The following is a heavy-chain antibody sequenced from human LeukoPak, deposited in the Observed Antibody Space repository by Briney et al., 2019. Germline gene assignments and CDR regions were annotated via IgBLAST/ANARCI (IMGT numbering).Heavy chain of an antibody. V-gene: IGHV4-59*08. CDR1: GYSISSGYY. CDR2: IYYSGST. CDR3: ARRIVVAATTTFDY. J-gene: IGHJ4*02. Sequence: SETLSLTCTVSGYSISSGYYWSWIRQPPGKGLEWIGYIYYSGSTNYNPSLKSRVTISVDTSKNQFSLKLSSVTAADTAVYYCARRIVVAATTTFDYWGQGTLVTVSS. D-gene: IGHD2-15*01.